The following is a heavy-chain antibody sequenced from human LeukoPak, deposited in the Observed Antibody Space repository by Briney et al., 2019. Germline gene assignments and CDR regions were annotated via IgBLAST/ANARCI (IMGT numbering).Heavy chain of an antibody. V-gene: IGHV4-30-2*01. CDR2: IYHSGST. Sequence: KASQTLSLTCAVSGGSISSGGYSWSWIRQPPGKGLEWIGYIYHSGSTYCNPSLKSRVTISVDRSKNQFSLKLSSVTAADTAVYYCARGSVVTPDLFDYWGQGTLVTVSS. D-gene: IGHD2-21*02. CDR3: ARGSVVTPDLFDY. CDR1: GGSISSGGYS. J-gene: IGHJ4*02.